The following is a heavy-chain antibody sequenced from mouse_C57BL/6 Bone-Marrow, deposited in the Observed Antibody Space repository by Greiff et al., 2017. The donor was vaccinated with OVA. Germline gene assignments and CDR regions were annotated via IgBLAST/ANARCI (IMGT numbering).Heavy chain of an antibody. CDR3: ARDWDPWYFDV. CDR1: GYTFTSYW. J-gene: IGHJ1*03. CDR2: IDPSDSYT. D-gene: IGHD4-1*01. Sequence: VQLQQPGAELVMPGASVKLSCKASGYTFTSYWMHWVKQRPGQGLEWIGEIDPSDSYTNYNQKFKGKSTLTVDKSSSTAYMQLSSLTSEDSAVYYCARDWDPWYFDVWGTGTTVTVSS. V-gene: IGHV1-69*01.